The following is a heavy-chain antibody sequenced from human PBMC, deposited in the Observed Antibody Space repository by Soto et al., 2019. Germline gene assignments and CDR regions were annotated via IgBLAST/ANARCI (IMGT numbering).Heavy chain of an antibody. CDR2: IYPGDSDT. D-gene: IGHD2-2*01. Sequence: GESLKISCKGYGYTFTDYWIGWVRQMPGKGLELIGLIYPGDSDTRYSPSFQGRVTISADKSISTAFLQWSSLRASDTAIYSCARHYCSSTTCSLNFDYWGQGTLVTVSS. J-gene: IGHJ4*02. V-gene: IGHV5-51*01. CDR1: GYTFTDYW. CDR3: ARHYCSSTTCSLNFDY.